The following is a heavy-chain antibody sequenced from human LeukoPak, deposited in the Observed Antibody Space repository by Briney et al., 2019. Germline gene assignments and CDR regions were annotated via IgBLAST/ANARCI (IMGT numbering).Heavy chain of an antibody. Sequence: PGGSLRLSCVASGFTFSGSWMTWVRQAPGRGLQWLGYISPDGNLKSYVDSVKGRFTTSRDNARNSVYLQISSLRVEDTSVYYCARDPAYGALDYWGQGTLVAVSS. CDR2: ISPDGNLK. D-gene: IGHD4-17*01. CDR1: GFTFSGSW. V-gene: IGHV3-7*01. J-gene: IGHJ4*02. CDR3: ARDPAYGALDY.